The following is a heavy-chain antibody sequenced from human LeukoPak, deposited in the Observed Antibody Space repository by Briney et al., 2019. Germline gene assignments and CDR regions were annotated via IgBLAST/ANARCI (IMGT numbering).Heavy chain of an antibody. J-gene: IGHJ3*02. D-gene: IGHD6-19*01. CDR1: GFTFSSYG. V-gene: IGHV3-30*18. Sequence: PGRSLRLSCAASGFTFSSYGMHWVRQAPGKGLEWVAVISYDGSNKYYADSVKGRFTISRDNSKNTLYLQMNSLRAEDTAVYYCAKDHSGGEQWLVHDAFDIWGQGTMVTVSS. CDR2: ISYDGSNK. CDR3: AKDHSGGEQWLVHDAFDI.